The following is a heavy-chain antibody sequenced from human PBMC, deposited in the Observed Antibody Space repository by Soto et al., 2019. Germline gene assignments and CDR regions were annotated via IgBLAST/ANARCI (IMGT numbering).Heavy chain of an antibody. CDR3: EKGGGNGGVGCFDP. CDR1: GFTFSNYA. V-gene: IGHV3-30-3*01. Sequence: QVQLVESGGGVVQPGRSLRLSCAASGFTFSNYAMHWVRQAPGKGREWVALISYDGSNKFYADSVKGRFTISRDNSKNTLFLTIDRLSIEDTAVYYCEKGGGNGGVGCFDPGGQGTLVTVSS. CDR2: ISYDGSNK. J-gene: IGHJ5*02. D-gene: IGHD1-26*01.